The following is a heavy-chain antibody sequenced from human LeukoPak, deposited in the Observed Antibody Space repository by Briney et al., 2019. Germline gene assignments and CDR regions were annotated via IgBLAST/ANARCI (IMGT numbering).Heavy chain of an antibody. Sequence: PSETLSLTCTVSGGSISSYYWSWIRQPPGKGLEWIGYIYYSGSTNYNPSLKSRVTMSVDTSKNQFSLKLSSVTAADTAVYYCARGHMRVDYYDSSGYSQAFDIWGQGTMVTVSS. J-gene: IGHJ3*02. CDR3: ARGHMRVDYYDSSGYSQAFDI. CDR1: GGSISSYY. D-gene: IGHD3-22*01. V-gene: IGHV4-59*12. CDR2: IYYSGST.